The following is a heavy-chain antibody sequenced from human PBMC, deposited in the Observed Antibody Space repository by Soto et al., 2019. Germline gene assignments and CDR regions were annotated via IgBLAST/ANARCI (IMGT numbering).Heavy chain of an antibody. D-gene: IGHD6-19*01. CDR1: GFTFSSYG. V-gene: IGHV3-30*03. J-gene: IGHJ4*02. CDR2: ISHDGSNK. Sequence: QVQLVESGGGVVQPGRSLRLSCAASGFTFSSYGMHWVRQAPGKGLEWVAAISHDGSNKYYADSVKGRLTISRDNSKNTLFLQMNSLRPEDTAVYNWAPGVGGWKFDYWGQGTLVTVSS. CDR3: APGVGGWKFDY.